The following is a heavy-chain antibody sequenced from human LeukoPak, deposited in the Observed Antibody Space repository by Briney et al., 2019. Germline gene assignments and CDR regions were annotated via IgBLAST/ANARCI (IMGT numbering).Heavy chain of an antibody. CDR1: GLTFNSYW. Sequence: GGSLRLSCAASGLTFNSYWMGWVRQAPGKGLEWVANIDPDGSEKQYGDSVKGRFTTSRDNAKNSLYLQMNSLRAEDTAIYYCARIYYFGDNNWRYFDNWGQGTLVTVSS. D-gene: IGHD3-10*01. CDR2: IDPDGSEK. V-gene: IGHV3-7*01. J-gene: IGHJ4*02. CDR3: ARIYYFGDNNWRYFDN.